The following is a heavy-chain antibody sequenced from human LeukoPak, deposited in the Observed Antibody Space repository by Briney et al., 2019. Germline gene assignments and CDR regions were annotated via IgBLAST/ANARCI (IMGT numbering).Heavy chain of an antibody. V-gene: IGHV4-61*05. J-gene: IGHJ6*03. D-gene: IGHD3-22*01. CDR2: IYYSGST. CDR1: GGSISSSSYY. Sequence: SETLSLTCTVSGGSISSSSYYWSWIRQPPGKGLEWIGYIYYSGSTNYNPSLKSRVTISVDTSKNQFSLKLSSVTAADTAVYYCARGHYYDSSGHMDVWGKGTTVTVSS. CDR3: ARGHYYDSSGHMDV.